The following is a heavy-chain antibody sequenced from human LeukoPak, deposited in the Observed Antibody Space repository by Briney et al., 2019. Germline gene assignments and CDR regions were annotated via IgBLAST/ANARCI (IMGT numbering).Heavy chain of an antibody. CDR2: INPSGGST. CDR1: GYTFTSYY. D-gene: IGHD3-22*01. V-gene: IGHV1-46*01. CDR3: ARGGGYYDSSGYTDAFGI. J-gene: IGHJ3*02. Sequence: ASVKVPCKASGYTFTSYYMHWVRQAPGQGLEWMGIINPSGGSTSYAQKFQGRVTMTRDTSTSTVYMELSSLRSEDTAVYYCARGGGYYDSSGYTDAFGIWGQGTMVTVSS.